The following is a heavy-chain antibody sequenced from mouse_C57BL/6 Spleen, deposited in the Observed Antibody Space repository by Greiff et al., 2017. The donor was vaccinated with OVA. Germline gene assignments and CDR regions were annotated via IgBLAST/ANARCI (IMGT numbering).Heavy chain of an antibody. CDR1: GYTFTSYW. CDR2: INPSNGGT. V-gene: IGHV1-53*01. D-gene: IGHD2-2*01. Sequence: QVQLQQPGTELVKPGASVKLSCKASGYTFTSYWMHWVKQRPGQGLEWIGNINPSNGGTNYNEKFKSKATLTVDKSSNTAYMQLSSLTSEDSAVYYCARGGIYYGYDGYAMDYWGQGTSVTVSS. CDR3: ARGGIYYGYDGYAMDY. J-gene: IGHJ4*01.